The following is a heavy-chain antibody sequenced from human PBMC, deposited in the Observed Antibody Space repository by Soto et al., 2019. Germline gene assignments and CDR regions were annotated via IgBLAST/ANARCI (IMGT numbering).Heavy chain of an antibody. Sequence: SGGSLRLSCAASGFTFSSYAMSWVRQAPGKGLEWVSAISGSGGSTYYADSVKGRFTISRDNSKNTLYLQMNSLRAEDTAVYYCAKGPPRGYSGYNIAYYYYGMDVWGQGTTVTVSS. CDR1: GFTFSSYA. D-gene: IGHD5-12*01. J-gene: IGHJ6*02. CDR3: AKGPPRGYSGYNIAYYYYGMDV. V-gene: IGHV3-23*01. CDR2: ISGSGGST.